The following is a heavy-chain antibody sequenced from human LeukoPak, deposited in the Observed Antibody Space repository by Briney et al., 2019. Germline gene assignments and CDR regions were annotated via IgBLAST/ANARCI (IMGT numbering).Heavy chain of an antibody. V-gene: IGHV3-53*01. CDR1: GFTVSGNY. CDR3: ARVADYYVSGHFDF. J-gene: IGHJ4*02. Sequence: GGSLRLSCAASGFTVSGNYMIWVRQTPGKRLEWVSLIYSGGNTYYTDSVKGRFTISKDNSENTLYLQMNSLRTEDTAVYYCARVADYYVSGHFDFWGQGTLVTVSS. D-gene: IGHD3-10*01. CDR2: IYSGGNT.